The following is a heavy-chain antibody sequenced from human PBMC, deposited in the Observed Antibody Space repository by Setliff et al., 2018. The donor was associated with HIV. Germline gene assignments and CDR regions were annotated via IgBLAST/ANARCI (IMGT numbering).Heavy chain of an antibody. J-gene: IGHJ4*02. CDR3: VKGYTSTWGPFDY. D-gene: IGHD6-13*01. CDR1: GFTFSDYY. Sequence: PGESLKISCAASGFTFSDYYMSWIRQTPGKGLEWVSFVTGDGRTKKDADSVRGRFTISRDNAKSSLYLQMSSLRAEETAVYYCVKGYTSTWGPFDYWGQGTLVTVSS. CDR2: VTGDGRTK. V-gene: IGHV3-11*01.